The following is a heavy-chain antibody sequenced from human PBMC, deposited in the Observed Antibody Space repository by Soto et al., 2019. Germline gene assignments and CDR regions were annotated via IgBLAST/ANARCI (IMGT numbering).Heavy chain of an antibody. CDR1: GYSFSSYG. CDR3: ARESVHIYESRGYHFWFDP. J-gene: IGHJ5*02. Sequence: QLLQSGAEVKQPGASVKVSCKTFGYSFSSYGISWLRQAPGQGLEWMGWISGYNGHPIEAQKFQGRITMTIDASATTVYMELRSLRSYDTAVYYCARESVHIYESRGYHFWFDPWGQGTQVTVSS. CDR2: ISGYNGHP. V-gene: IGHV1-18*01. D-gene: IGHD3-22*01.